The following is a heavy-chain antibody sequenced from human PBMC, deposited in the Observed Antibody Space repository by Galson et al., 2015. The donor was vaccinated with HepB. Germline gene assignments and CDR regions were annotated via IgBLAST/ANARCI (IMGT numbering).Heavy chain of an antibody. CDR2: VNPDTGNT. Sequence: SVKVSCKASGYRFSGYVISWIRQAPGQGLEWMGWVNPDTGNTKYGHRFEGRVTMTADTSTSIAYMELRNLTSDDTAVYYCARSSVGFWYWGQGALVTVSS. V-gene: IGHV1-18*01. CDR3: ARSSVGFWY. CDR1: GYRFSGYV. D-gene: IGHD3-10*01. J-gene: IGHJ4*02.